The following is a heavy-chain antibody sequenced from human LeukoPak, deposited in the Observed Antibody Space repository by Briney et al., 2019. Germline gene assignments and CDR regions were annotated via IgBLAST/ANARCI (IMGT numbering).Heavy chain of an antibody. Sequence: ASVKVSFKASGYTFTGYYMHWVRQAPGQGLEWMGWINPNSGGTNYAQKFQGRVTMTRDTSINTAYLELNRLTSDDTAVYYCARLINGGRALDYWGQGTLVTVSS. D-gene: IGHD3-16*01. J-gene: IGHJ4*02. CDR1: GYTFTGYY. V-gene: IGHV1-2*02. CDR3: ARLINGGRALDY. CDR2: INPNSGGT.